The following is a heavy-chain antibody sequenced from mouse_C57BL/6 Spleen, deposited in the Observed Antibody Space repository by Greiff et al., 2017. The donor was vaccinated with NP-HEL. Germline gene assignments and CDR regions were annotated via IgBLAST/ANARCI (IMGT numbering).Heavy chain of an antibody. CDR1: GFTFSSYA. CDR2: ISDGGSYT. D-gene: IGHD2-4*01. V-gene: IGHV5-4*01. CDR3: ARDHDYDAGCAY. Sequence: EVQLVESGGGLVKPGGSLKLSCAASGFTFSSYAMSWVRQTPEKRLEWVATISDGGSYTYYPDNVKGRFTISRDNAKNNLYLQMSHLKSEDTAMYYCARDHDYDAGCAYWGQGTLVTVSA. J-gene: IGHJ3*01.